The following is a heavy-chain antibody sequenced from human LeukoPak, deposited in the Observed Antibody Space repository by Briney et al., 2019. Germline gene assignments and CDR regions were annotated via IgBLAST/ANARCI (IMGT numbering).Heavy chain of an antibody. Sequence: SETLSLTCAVHGGFNGYHWSWIRQSPGKGLEWIGEITYNGVTNYDPSLKVTISVDTSKSLFSLKLSSVTAADTAVYFCTRSGLTGMRTYPRTPSYYYGMDVWGQGTAVTVSS. CDR1: GGFNGYH. CDR3: TRSGLTGMRTYPRTPSYYYGMDV. V-gene: IGHV4-34*01. J-gene: IGHJ6*02. CDR2: ITYNGVT. D-gene: IGHD2-2*02.